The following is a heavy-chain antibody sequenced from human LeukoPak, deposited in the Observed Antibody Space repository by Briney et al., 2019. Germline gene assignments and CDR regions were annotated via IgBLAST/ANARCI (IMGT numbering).Heavy chain of an antibody. CDR1: GLTFSDYG. CDR3: VRELPPVVQYYFDH. J-gene: IGHJ4*02. V-gene: IGHV3-33*01. CDR2: IWYDGSNI. Sequence: PGRSLRLSCAASGLTFSDYGMHWVRQAPGKGLEWVAVIWYDGSNIYYADSVKGRFTISRDNSRNTLYLQMNSLRAEDTAVYYCVRELPPVVQYYFDHWGPGTLVTVSP. D-gene: IGHD2-21*01.